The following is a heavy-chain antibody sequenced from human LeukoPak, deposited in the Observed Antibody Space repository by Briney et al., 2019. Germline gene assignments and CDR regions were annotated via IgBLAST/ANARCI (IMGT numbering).Heavy chain of an antibody. CDR3: ASLYNSGWYWDFGAADADYMDV. CDR1: GFTFSDYY. V-gene: IGHV3-11*04. CDR2: ISSSSSTI. J-gene: IGHJ6*03. Sequence: GGSLRLSCAASGFTFSDYYMSWIRQAPGKGLEWVSYISSSSSTIYYADSVKGRFTISRDNAKNSLYLQMNSLRAEDTAVYYCASLYNSGWYWDFGAADADYMDVWGKGTTVTVSS. D-gene: IGHD6-19*01.